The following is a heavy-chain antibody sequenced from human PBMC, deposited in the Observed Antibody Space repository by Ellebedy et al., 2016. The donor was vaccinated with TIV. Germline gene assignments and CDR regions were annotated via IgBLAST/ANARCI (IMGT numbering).Heavy chain of an antibody. D-gene: IGHD6-13*01. CDR2: INHSGST. J-gene: IGHJ5*02. CDR1: GGSFSGYY. CDR3: ASWYRGSGWFDP. V-gene: IGHV4-34*01. Sequence: MPSETLSLTCAVYGGSFSGYYWSWIRQPPGKGLEWIGEINHSGSTNYNPSLKSRVTISVDTSKNQFSLKLSSVTAADTAVYYCASWYRGSGWFDPWGQGTLVTVSS.